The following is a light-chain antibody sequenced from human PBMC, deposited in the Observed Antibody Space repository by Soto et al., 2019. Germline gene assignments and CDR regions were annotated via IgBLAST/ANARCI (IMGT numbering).Light chain of an antibody. J-gene: IGLJ3*02. CDR3: CSHVGGSSPQWV. Sequence: QSALTQPASVSGSPGQSITISCTGTSNDVGGYNLVSWFQQHPGKAPKLMISEVNKRPSGVPNRFSGSKSANTASLTISGLQAEDEADYYCCSHVGGSSPQWVFGGGTKLTVL. CDR1: SNDVGGYNL. CDR2: EVN. V-gene: IGLV2-23*02.